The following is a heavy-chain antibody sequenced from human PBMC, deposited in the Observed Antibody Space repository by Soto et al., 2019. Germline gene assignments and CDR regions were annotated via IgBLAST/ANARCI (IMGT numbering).Heavy chain of an antibody. CDR1: GGTFSSYA. CDR2: IIPIFGTA. V-gene: IGHV1-69*06. D-gene: IGHD3-10*01. CDR3: ARDYYGYYYYGMDV. Sequence: AASVKVSCKASGGTFSSYAISWVRQAPGQGLEWMGGIIPIFGTANYAQKFQGRVTITADKSTSTAYMELSSLRSEDTAVYYCARDYYGYYYYGMDVWGQGTTVTVSS. J-gene: IGHJ6*02.